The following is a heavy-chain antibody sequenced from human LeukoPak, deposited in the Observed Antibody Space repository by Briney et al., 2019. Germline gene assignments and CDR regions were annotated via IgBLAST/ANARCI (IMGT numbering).Heavy chain of an antibody. CDR1: GGTFSSYA. D-gene: IGHD3-22*01. Sequence: ASVKVSCKASGGTFSSYAISWVRQAPGRGLEWMGRIIPIFGIANYAQKFQGRVTITADKSTSTAYMELSSLGSEDTAVYYCAELYYYDSSGYYYEYFQHWGQGTLVTVSS. V-gene: IGHV1-69*04. CDR2: IIPIFGIA. J-gene: IGHJ1*01. CDR3: AELYYYDSSGYYYEYFQH.